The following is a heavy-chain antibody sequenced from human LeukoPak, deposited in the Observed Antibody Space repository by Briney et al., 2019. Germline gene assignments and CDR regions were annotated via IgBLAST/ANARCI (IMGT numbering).Heavy chain of an antibody. CDR1: GYTLSELS. D-gene: IGHD6-6*01. J-gene: IGHJ5*02. CDR3: ATERSVSSRSSDNWFDP. V-gene: IGHV1-24*01. Sequence: ASAKVSCKVSGYTLSELSMHWVRQAPGKGLEWMGGFDSEEGEKIYAQKFQGRVTMTEDTSTDTAYMELSSLRSEDTAVYFCATERSVSSRSSDNWFDPWGQGTLVIVSS. CDR2: FDSEEGEK.